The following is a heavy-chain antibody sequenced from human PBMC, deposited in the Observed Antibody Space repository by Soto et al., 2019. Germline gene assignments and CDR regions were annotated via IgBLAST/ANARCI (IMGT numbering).Heavy chain of an antibody. Sequence: SGPTLVNPTQTLTLTCTFSGFSLSTSGVGVGWIRQPPGKALEWLALIYWNDDKRYSPSLKSRLTITKDTSKNQVVLTMTNMDPVDTATYYCAHINGDYVSPQDYYYYYGMGVWGQGTTVTVSS. D-gene: IGHD4-17*01. V-gene: IGHV2-5*01. CDR2: IYWNDDK. CDR1: GFSLSTSGVG. CDR3: AHINGDYVSPQDYYYYYGMGV. J-gene: IGHJ6*02.